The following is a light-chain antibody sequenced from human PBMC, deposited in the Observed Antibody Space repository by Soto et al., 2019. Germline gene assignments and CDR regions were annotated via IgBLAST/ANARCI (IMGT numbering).Light chain of an antibody. V-gene: IGKV3-15*01. J-gene: IGKJ1*01. CDR2: GGS. CDR1: ESVSSN. Sequence: EIVMTQSPATLSVSPGERATLSCRASESVSSNLAWYQQKPGQGPRLLIYGGSSRATGVPARFSGRGSGTDFTLTITRLEPEDFAVYYCQQYSRSPPTFGQGTKVDI. CDR3: QQYSRSPPT.